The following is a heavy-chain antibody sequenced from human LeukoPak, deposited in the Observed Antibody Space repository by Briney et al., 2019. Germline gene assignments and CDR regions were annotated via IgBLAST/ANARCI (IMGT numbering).Heavy chain of an antibody. CDR1: GFTFSSYA. V-gene: IGHV3-23*01. CDR2: ISGSGGST. Sequence: GGSLRLSCAASGFTFSSYAMSWVRQAPGKGLEWVSAISGSGGSTYYADSVKGRFTISRDNSKNTLYLQMNSLRAEDTAVYYCARASYYYYYGMDVWGQGTTVTVSS. CDR3: ARASYYYYYGMDV. J-gene: IGHJ6*02.